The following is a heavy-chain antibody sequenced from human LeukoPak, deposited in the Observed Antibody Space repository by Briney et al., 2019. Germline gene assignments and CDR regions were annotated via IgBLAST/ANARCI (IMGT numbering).Heavy chain of an antibody. V-gene: IGHV3-11*04. CDR2: ISSSGSRI. CDR1: GFTFRDYY. Sequence: PGGSLRLSCAASGFTFRDYYMGWIRQAPGKGLEWVSYISSSGSRIYNADSVKGRFTISSDNAKNSLYLQMNSLRAEDTAVYYCARAFNDGFDIWGQGTMVTVSS. CDR3: ARAFNDGFDI. J-gene: IGHJ3*02.